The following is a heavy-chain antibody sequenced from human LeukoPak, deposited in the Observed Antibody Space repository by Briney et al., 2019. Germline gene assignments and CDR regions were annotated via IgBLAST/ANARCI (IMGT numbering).Heavy chain of an antibody. CDR3: ARGVNGNSDY. V-gene: IGHV3-74*01. Sequence: PGGSLRLSCAASGFTFSTSWMHWVRQPPGKGLVWVSRMNSDGSVTTYADSVKGRFTLSRDNAKKTLYLQMNSLRAEDTAVYYCARGVNGNSDYWGQGTLVTVSS. J-gene: IGHJ4*02. CDR2: MNSDGSVT. D-gene: IGHD2-8*01. CDR1: GFTFSTSW.